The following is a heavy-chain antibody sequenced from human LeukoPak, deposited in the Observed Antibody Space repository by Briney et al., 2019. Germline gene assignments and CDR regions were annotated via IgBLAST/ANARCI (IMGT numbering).Heavy chain of an antibody. D-gene: IGHD2-2*01. CDR3: AKGGYCSSTSCYPITFDY. J-gene: IGHJ4*02. CDR2: ISSSSSTI. CDR1: GFTFSSYS. Sequence: GGSLRLSCAASGFTFSSYSMNWVRQAPGKGLEWVSYISSSSSTIYYADSVKGRFTISRDNSKNTLYLQMNSLRAEDTAVYYCAKGGYCSSTSCYPITFDYWGQGTLVTVSS. V-gene: IGHV3-48*01.